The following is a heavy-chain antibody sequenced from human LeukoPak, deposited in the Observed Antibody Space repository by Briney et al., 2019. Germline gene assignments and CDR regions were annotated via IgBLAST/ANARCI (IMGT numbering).Heavy chain of an antibody. J-gene: IGHJ4*02. Sequence: SETLSLTCTVSGGSISSYYWSWIRQPPGKGLEWIGYIYYSGSTNYNPSLKSRVTISVDTSKNQFSLKLSSVTAADTAVYYCARDSYYYDTHYYFDYWGQGTLVTVSS. CDR1: GGSISSYY. CDR2: IYYSGST. D-gene: IGHD3-22*01. CDR3: ARDSYYYDTHYYFDY. V-gene: IGHV4-59*12.